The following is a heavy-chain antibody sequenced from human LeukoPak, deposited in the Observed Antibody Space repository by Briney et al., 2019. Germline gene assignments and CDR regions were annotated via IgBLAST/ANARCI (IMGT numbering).Heavy chain of an antibody. Sequence: GGSLRLSCAASGFSFSGFDMKWVRQAPGKGLEWIAHIGTSVNAIYYADSVKGRFTISRDNARDSLSLQMDSLRVEDTAVYYCAKDSVWFGDLLNWGQGALVIVSS. D-gene: IGHD3-10*01. J-gene: IGHJ4*02. V-gene: IGHV3-48*03. CDR1: GFSFSGFD. CDR3: AKDSVWFGDLLN. CDR2: IGTSVNAI.